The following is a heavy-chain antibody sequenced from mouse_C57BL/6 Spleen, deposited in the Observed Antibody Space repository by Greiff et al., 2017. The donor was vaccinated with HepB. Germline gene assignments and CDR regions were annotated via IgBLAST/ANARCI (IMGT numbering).Heavy chain of an antibody. J-gene: IGHJ1*03. Sequence: VKLQESGAELARPGASVKLSCKAPGYTFTSYGISWVKQRTGQGLEWIGEIYPRSGNTYYNEKFKGKATLTADKSSSTAYMELRSLTSEDSAVYFCARYYGSSSWYFDVWGTGTTVTVSS. V-gene: IGHV1-81*01. CDR1: GYTFTSYG. CDR3: ARYYGSSSWYFDV. D-gene: IGHD1-1*01. CDR2: IYPRSGNT.